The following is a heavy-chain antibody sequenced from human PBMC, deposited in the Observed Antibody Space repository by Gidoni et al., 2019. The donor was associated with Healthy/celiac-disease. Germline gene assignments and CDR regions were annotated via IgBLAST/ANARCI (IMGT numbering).Heavy chain of an antibody. CDR1: GFTFSSYG. CDR2: IWYDGSNK. J-gene: IGHJ4*02. D-gene: IGHD6-13*01. CDR3: ARDQVGAASGSFDY. Sequence: VVQPGRSLRLSCAASGFTFSSYGMHWGRQAPGKGLEWVAGIWYDGSNKYYADSVKGRFTISRDNSKNTLYLQMNSLRAEDTAVYYCARDQVGAASGSFDYWGQGTLVTVSS. V-gene: IGHV3-33*01.